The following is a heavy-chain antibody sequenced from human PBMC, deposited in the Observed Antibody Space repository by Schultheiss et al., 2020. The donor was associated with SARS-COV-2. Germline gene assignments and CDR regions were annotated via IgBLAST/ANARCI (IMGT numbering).Heavy chain of an antibody. D-gene: IGHD3-9*01. CDR2: IYPGDSDT. J-gene: IGHJ3*02. V-gene: IGHV5-51*01. Sequence: GESLKISCKGSGYSFTSYWIGWVRQMPGKGLEWMGIIYPGDSDTRYSPSFQGQVTISADKSISTAYLQWSSLKASDTAMYYCATEYDILTKGHDAFDIWGQGTMVTVSS. CDR3: ATEYDILTKGHDAFDI. CDR1: GYSFTSYW.